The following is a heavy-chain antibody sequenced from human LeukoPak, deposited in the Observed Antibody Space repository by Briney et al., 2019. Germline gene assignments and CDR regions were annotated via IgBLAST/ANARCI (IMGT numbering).Heavy chain of an antibody. D-gene: IGHD1-26*01. CDR3: ARDPKRETKGFDY. CDR2: ISWNSGSI. J-gene: IGHJ4*02. CDR1: GFTFDDYA. V-gene: IGHV3-9*01. Sequence: PGRSLRLSCAASGFTFDDYAMHWVRQAPGKGLEWVSGISWNSGSIGYADSVKGRFTISRDNAKNSLYLQMNSLRSDDTAVYYCARDPKRETKGFDYWGQGTLVTVSS.